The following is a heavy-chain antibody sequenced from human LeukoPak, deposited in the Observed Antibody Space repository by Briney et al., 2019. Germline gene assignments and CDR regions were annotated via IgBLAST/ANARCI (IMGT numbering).Heavy chain of an antibody. J-gene: IGHJ4*02. CDR3: ARAPLTTATSDYFDL. D-gene: IGHD4-17*01. CDR1: GGSISTNDYF. Sequence: SSETLSLTCTVSGGSISTNDYFWSWIRQSPEKGLEWIGYIHYSGITKSNPSLESRLTLSVDTSKNQLSLRLTSVTAADTAVYYCARAPLTTATSDYFDLWGLGTLVTVSS. CDR2: IHYSGIT. V-gene: IGHV4-30-4*01.